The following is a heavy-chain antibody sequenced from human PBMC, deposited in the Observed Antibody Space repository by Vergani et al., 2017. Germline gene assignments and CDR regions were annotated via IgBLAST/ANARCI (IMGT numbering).Heavy chain of an antibody. Sequence: EVQLVASGGGLVQPGGSLRLSCAASGFTVSSNYMSWVRQAPGKGLEWVSVIYSGGSTYYADSVKGRVTISRDNSKNTLYLQMNSLRAEETAVYYCVRVCYDNSGYSGYFDYWGQGTLVTVSS. CDR3: VRVCYDNSGYSGYFDY. D-gene: IGHD3-22*01. CDR1: GFTVSSNY. CDR2: IYSGGST. V-gene: IGHV3-66*01. J-gene: IGHJ4*02.